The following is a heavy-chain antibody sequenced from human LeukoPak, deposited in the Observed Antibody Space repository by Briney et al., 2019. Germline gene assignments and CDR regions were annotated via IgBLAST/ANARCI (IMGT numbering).Heavy chain of an antibody. CDR1: GFTFSSYS. D-gene: IGHD1-26*01. Sequence: GGSLRLSCAASGFTFSSYSMNWVRQAPGKGLEWVSSISSSSSYIYYADSVKGRFTISRDNAKNSLYLQMNSLRAEDTAVYYCARVFLSGSYAFDYWGQGTLVTVSS. V-gene: IGHV3-21*01. CDR2: ISSSSSYI. J-gene: IGHJ4*02. CDR3: ARVFLSGSYAFDY.